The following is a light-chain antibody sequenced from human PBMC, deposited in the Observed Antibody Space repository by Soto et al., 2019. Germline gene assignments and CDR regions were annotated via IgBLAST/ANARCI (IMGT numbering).Light chain of an antibody. J-gene: IGLJ1*01. V-gene: IGLV2-14*01. CDR3: SSYTSSSTLA. Sequence: QSVLTQPASVSGSPGQSITISCTGTSSGVGGYNYVSWYQQHPGKAPKLMIYDVSNRPSGVSNRFSGSKSGNTASLTISGLQAEDESDYYCSSYTSSSTLAFGTGTKLTVL. CDR2: DVS. CDR1: SSGVGGYNY.